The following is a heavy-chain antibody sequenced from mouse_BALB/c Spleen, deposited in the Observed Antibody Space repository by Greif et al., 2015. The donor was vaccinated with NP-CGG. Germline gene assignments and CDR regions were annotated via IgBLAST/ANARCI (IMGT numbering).Heavy chain of an antibody. V-gene: IGHV5-6-3*01. J-gene: IGHJ3*01. CDR1: GFTFSSYG. CDR2: INSNGGST. Sequence: EVQLVESGGGLVQPGGSLKLSCAASGFTFSSYGMSWVRQTPDKRLELVATINSNGGSTYYPDSVKGRFTISRDNAKNPLYLQMSSLKSEDTAMYYCAREDYYGSSYPAWFAYWGQGTLVTVSA. D-gene: IGHD1-1*01. CDR3: AREDYYGSSYPAWFAY.